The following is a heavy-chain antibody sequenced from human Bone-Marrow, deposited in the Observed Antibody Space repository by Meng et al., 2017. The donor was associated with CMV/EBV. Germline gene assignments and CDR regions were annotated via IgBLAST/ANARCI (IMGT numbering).Heavy chain of an antibody. Sequence: GESLKISCAASGFTFSSYSMNWVRQAPGKGLEWVAVIWYDGSNKYYADSVKGRFTISRDNSKNTLYLQMNSLRAEDTAVYYCAKACDFWSGYSNYGMDVWGQGTTVTVSS. CDR3: AKACDFWSGYSNYGMDV. CDR1: GFTFSSYS. J-gene: IGHJ6*02. CDR2: IWYDGSNK. V-gene: IGHV3-33*06. D-gene: IGHD3-3*01.